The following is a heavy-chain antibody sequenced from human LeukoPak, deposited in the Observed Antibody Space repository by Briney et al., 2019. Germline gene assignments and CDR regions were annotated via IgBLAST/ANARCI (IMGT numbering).Heavy chain of an antibody. D-gene: IGHD6-19*01. CDR2: ISSSSSYI. V-gene: IGHV3-21*01. Sequence: GGSLRLSCAASGFTFSSYSMNWVRQAPGKGLEWVSSISSSSSYIYYADSVKGRFTISRDNAKNSLYLQMNSLRAEDTAVYYCARGQSSGWYVPPDYWGQGPWSPSPQ. CDR3: ARGQSSGWYVPPDY. CDR1: GFTFSSYS. J-gene: IGHJ4*02.